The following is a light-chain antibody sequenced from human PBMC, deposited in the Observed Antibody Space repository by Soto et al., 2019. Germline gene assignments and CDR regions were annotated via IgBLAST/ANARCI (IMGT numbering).Light chain of an antibody. CDR1: QTVRNNY. V-gene: IGKV3D-20*02. J-gene: IGKJ5*01. CDR2: GAS. Sequence: EFVLTQSPGTLSLSPGERATLSFRASQTVRNNYLAWYQQKPGQAPRLLIYGASSRATGIPDRLSGSGSGTDFTLTISSLEPEDFAVYYCQQRSNWPPTFGQGTRLEIK. CDR3: QQRSNWPPT.